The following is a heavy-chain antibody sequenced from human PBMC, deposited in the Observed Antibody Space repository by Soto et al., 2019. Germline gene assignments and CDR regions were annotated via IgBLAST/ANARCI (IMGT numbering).Heavy chain of an antibody. CDR3: ARHQQLVSDFDY. V-gene: IGHV4-39*01. CDR1: GGSISSSSYY. D-gene: IGHD6-13*01. Sequence: QLLESGPGLVKPSETLSLTCTVSGGSISSSSYYWGWIRQPPGKGLEWIGSIYYSGSTYYNPSLKSRVTISVDTSKNQFSLKLSSVTAADTAVYYCARHQQLVSDFDYWGQGTLVTVSS. CDR2: IYYSGST. J-gene: IGHJ4*02.